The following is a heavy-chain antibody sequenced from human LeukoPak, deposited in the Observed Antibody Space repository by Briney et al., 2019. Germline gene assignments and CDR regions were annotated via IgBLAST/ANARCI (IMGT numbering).Heavy chain of an antibody. V-gene: IGHV4-59*01. Sequence: PSETLSPTCTVSGGSISSYYWSWIRQPPGKGLEWIGYIYYSGSTNYNPSLKSRVTISVDTSKNQFSLKLSSVTAADTAVYYCASHYYDSSGRDYWGQGTLVTVSS. D-gene: IGHD3-22*01. CDR1: GGSISSYY. J-gene: IGHJ4*02. CDR3: ASHYYDSSGRDY. CDR2: IYYSGST.